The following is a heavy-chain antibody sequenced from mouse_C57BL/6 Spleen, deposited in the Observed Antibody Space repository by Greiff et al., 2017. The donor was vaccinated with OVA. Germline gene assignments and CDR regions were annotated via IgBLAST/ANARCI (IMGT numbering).Heavy chain of an antibody. CDR1: GFTFSDYY. D-gene: IGHD1-1*01. CDR2: INYDGSST. J-gene: IGHJ2*01. CDR3: ARERYGSFYYFDY. V-gene: IGHV5-16*01. Sequence: DVKLVESEGGLVQPGRSLKLSCTASGFTFSDYYMAWVRQVPEKGLEWVANINYDGSSTYYLDSLKSRFIISRDNAKNILYLQMSSLKSEDTATYYCARERYGSFYYFDYWGQGTTLTVSS.